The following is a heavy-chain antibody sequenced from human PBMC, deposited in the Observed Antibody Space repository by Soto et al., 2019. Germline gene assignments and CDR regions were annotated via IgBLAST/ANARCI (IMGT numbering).Heavy chain of an antibody. CDR2: ISSSSSYI. Sequence: PGGSLRLSCAASGFTFSSYSMNWVRQAPGKGLEWVSSISSSSSYIYYADSVKGRFTISRDNAKNSLYLQMNSLRAEDTAVYYCARKGAAMVEDYYYGMDVWGQGTTVLVS. CDR3: ARKGAAMVEDYYYGMDV. V-gene: IGHV3-21*01. J-gene: IGHJ6*02. D-gene: IGHD5-18*01. CDR1: GFTFSSYS.